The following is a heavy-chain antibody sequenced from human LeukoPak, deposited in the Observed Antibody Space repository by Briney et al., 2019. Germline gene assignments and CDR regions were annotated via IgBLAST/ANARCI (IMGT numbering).Heavy chain of an antibody. CDR1: GFTFSSYA. Sequence: PGGTLRLSCAASGFTFSSYAMSWVRQAPGKWLEWVSAISGSGGSTYYADSVKGRFTISRDNSKNTLYLQMNSLRAEDTAVYYCARDGDCSGGSCYPPLDSWGQGTLVTVSS. J-gene: IGHJ4*02. CDR3: ARDGDCSGGSCYPPLDS. D-gene: IGHD2-15*01. CDR2: ISGSGGST. V-gene: IGHV3-23*01.